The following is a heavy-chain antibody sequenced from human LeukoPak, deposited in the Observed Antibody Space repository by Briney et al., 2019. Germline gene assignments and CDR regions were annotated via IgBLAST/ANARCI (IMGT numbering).Heavy chain of an antibody. J-gene: IGHJ4*02. V-gene: IGHV3-23*01. D-gene: IGHD3-10*01. CDR3: AKGLGIGELWVDS. Sequence: GGSLRLSCASSGFSFSSYAMSWVRQAPGKGLEWVSSTSGRGAGTYYADSVKGRFTISRDNSKNTVYLQMNSLRAEDTAVYYCAKGLGIGELWVDSWGQGTLVTVSS. CDR1: GFSFSSYA. CDR2: TSGRGAGT.